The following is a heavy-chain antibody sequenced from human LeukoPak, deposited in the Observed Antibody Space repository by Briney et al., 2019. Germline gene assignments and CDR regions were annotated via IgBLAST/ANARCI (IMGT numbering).Heavy chain of an antibody. V-gene: IGHV5-51*01. J-gene: IGHJ1*01. Sequence: GESLKISCKGSGYSFTSYWIGWVRQMPGKGLEWMGIIYPGDSDTRYSPSFQGQVTISADKSISTAYLQWSSLKASDTAMYYCASGEVVYCSSTSCYRKESMRGAEYFQHWGQGTLVTVSS. D-gene: IGHD2-2*02. CDR2: IYPGDSDT. CDR3: ASGEVVYCSSTSCYRKESMRGAEYFQH. CDR1: GYSFTSYW.